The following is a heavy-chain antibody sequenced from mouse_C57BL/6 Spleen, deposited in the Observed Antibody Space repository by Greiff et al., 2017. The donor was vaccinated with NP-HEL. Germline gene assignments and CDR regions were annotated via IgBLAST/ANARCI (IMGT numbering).Heavy chain of an antibody. V-gene: IGHV1-50*01. CDR1: GYTFTSYW. Sequence: QVQLQQPGAELVKPGASVKLSCKASGYTFTSYWMQWVKQRPGQGLEWIGEIDPSDSYTNYNQKFKGKATLTVDTSSSTAYMQLSSLTSEDSAVYYCAIITTVVALYAMDYWGQGTSVTVSS. CDR2: IDPSDSYT. J-gene: IGHJ4*01. D-gene: IGHD1-1*01. CDR3: AIITTVVALYAMDY.